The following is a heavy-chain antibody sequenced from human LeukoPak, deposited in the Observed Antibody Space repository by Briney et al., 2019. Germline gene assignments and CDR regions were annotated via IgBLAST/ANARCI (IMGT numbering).Heavy chain of an antibody. Sequence: PSETLSLTCAVYGGSFSGYYWSWIRQPPGKGLEWIGEINHSGSTNYNPSLKSRVTISVDTSKNQFSLKLSSVTAADTAVYYCARDYPEGYFDYWGQGTLVTVSS. CDR1: GGSFSGYY. V-gene: IGHV4-34*01. CDR2: INHSGST. J-gene: IGHJ4*02. CDR3: ARDYPEGYFDY. D-gene: IGHD1-14*01.